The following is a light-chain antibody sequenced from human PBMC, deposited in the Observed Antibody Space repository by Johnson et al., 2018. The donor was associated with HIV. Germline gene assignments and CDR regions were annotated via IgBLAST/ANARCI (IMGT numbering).Light chain of an antibody. CDR3: GTWDSMLNVDL. Sequence: QSVLTQPPSVSAAPGQKVTISCSGSNSNIGNNYVSWYQQLTGTAPKLLIYESTNRPSGIPDRFSGSKSGTSATLGISGLQTGDEADYYCGTWDSMLNVDLIGTGTNVTV. V-gene: IGLV1-51*02. CDR2: EST. J-gene: IGLJ1*01. CDR1: NSNIGNNY.